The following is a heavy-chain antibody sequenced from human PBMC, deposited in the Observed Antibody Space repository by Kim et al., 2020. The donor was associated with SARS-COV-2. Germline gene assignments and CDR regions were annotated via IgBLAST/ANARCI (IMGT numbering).Heavy chain of an antibody. Sequence: SETLSLTCTVSGGSISSSSYYWGWIRQPPGKGLEWIGSIYYSGSTYYNPSLKSRVTISVDTSKNQFSLKLSSVTAADTAVYYCASGYYGSGSYYSPFDYWGQGILVTVSS. V-gene: IGHV4-39*01. CDR2: IYYSGST. CDR3: ASGYYGSGSYYSPFDY. J-gene: IGHJ4*02. CDR1: GGSISSSSYY. D-gene: IGHD3-10*01.